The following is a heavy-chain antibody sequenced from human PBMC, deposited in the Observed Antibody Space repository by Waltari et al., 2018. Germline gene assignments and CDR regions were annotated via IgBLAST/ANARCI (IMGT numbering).Heavy chain of an antibody. J-gene: IGHJ2*01. CDR1: GGSISSGGYY. CDR3: ARDSDLVLRYFDL. CDR2: IYYSGST. V-gene: IGHV4-31*03. D-gene: IGHD1-26*01. Sequence: QVQLQESGPGLVKPSQTLSLTCTVSGGSISSGGYYWSWIRQHPGKGLEWIGYIYYSGSTDYNPSLKSRVTISVDTSKNQFSLKLSSVTAADTAVYYCARDSDLVLRYFDLWGRGTLVTVSS.